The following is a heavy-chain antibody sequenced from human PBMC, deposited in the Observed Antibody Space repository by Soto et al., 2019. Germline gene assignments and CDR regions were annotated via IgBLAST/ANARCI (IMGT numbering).Heavy chain of an antibody. CDR3: ARDPGGQSGNFIFDT. V-gene: IGHV3-33*01. CDR1: GFSFSDYV. J-gene: IGHJ4*02. D-gene: IGHD3-16*01. Sequence: GSLRLSCAASGFSFSDYVMHWVRQAPGKGLDWVAVMWYHGRDLFYADSVKGRFTISRDNSKNTLYLQMNSLRAEDTALYYCARDPGGQSGNFIFDTWGQGTLVTVSS. CDR2: MWYHGRDL.